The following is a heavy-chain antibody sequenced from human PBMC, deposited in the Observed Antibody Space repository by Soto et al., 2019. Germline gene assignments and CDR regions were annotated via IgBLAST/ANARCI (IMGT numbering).Heavy chain of an antibody. CDR3: AKRRGAGGHFDY. CDR2: VSSGGST. Sequence: GGSLRLSCAASGFSFSSYTMNWLRQTPGQGLEWVSVVSSGGSTYYADSVTGRFTVSRDNSKNTLSLQMNSLRAEDTAVYYCAKRRGAGGHFDYWGQGALVTVSS. CDR1: GFSFSSYT. D-gene: IGHD2-15*01. V-gene: IGHV3-23*01. J-gene: IGHJ4*02.